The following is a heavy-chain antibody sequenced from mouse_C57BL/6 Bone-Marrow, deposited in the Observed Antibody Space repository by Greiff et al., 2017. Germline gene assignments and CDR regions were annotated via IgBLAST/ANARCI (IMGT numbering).Heavy chain of an antibody. CDR1: GFNIKDYY. CDR3: ARSGYGRGDY. CDR2: IDPEDGEN. V-gene: IGHV14-2*01. Sequence: VQLKQSGAELVKPGASVKLSCTASGFNIKDYYMHWVKQRTEQGLEGIGRIDPEDGENKYAPNFQGKATITADTSSNTAYLQLSSLTSEDAAVYYCARSGYGRGDYWGQGTTLTVAS. D-gene: IGHD1-1*01. J-gene: IGHJ2*01.